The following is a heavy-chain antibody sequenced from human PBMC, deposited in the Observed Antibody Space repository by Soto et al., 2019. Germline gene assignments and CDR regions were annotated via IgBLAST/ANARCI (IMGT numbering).Heavy chain of an antibody. Sequence: SETLSLTCTVSGGSISSYYWSWVRQPPGKGLEWIGYIYYSGSTNYNPSLKSRVTISVDTSKNQFSLKLSSVTAADTAVYYCARSTYYYDSSGSTGEFDPWGQGTLVTVSS. V-gene: IGHV4-59*01. D-gene: IGHD3-22*01. J-gene: IGHJ5*02. CDR2: IYYSGST. CDR1: GGSISSYY. CDR3: ARSTYYYDSSGSTGEFDP.